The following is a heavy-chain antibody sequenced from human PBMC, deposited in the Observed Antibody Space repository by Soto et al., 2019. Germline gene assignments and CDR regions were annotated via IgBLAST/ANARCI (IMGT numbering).Heavy chain of an antibody. Sequence: DSGRVSCKASGYTFTGSYMHWVRQAPGQGLEWMGWINPNSGGTNYAQKFQGRVTMTRDTSISTAYMELSRLRSDDTAVYYCARLGMYGALDYWGQGTLVTVSS. V-gene: IGHV1-2*02. D-gene: IGHD2-8*01. J-gene: IGHJ4*02. CDR2: INPNSGGT. CDR1: GYTFTGSY. CDR3: ARLGMYGALDY.